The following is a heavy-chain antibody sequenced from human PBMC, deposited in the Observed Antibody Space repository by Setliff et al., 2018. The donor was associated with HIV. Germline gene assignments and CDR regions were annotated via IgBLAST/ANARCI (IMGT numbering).Heavy chain of an antibody. V-gene: IGHV4-38-2*01. CDR1: GYSISSGYY. D-gene: IGHD1-26*01. CDR3: ARLSLGSGDY. CDR2: IYHSGST. Sequence: SETLSLTCAVSGYSISSGYYWGWIRQPPGKGLEWIGSIYHSGSTYYNPSRKSRVTISVDTSKNQLSLKLSSVTAADTAVYYCARLSLGSGDYWGQGTLVTVSS. J-gene: IGHJ4*02.